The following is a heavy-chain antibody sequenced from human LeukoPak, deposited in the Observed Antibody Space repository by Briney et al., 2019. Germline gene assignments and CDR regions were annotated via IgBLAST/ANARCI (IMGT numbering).Heavy chain of an antibody. CDR1: GFTFSSYE. J-gene: IGHJ4*02. CDR2: ISSSSSFI. Sequence: GGSLRLSCAASGFTFSSYEMNWVRQAPGKGLEWVSSISSSSSFIYYADSVKGRFTISRDNAKNSLYLQMNSLRAEDTAVYYCARDPPLGSCSTISCPHLDYWGQGTLVTVSS. D-gene: IGHD2-2*01. CDR3: ARDPPLGSCSTISCPHLDY. V-gene: IGHV3-21*01.